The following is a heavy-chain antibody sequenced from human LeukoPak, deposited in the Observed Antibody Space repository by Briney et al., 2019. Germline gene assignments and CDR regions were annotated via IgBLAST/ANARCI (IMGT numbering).Heavy chain of an antibody. Sequence: SETLSLTCPVSGGSISDYYWTWIRQAPGKGLEWIGYSNYIGITNYNPSLESRVTISVDTSKNQFSLKVTSVTAADTAVYYCARGVGATHFDYWGQGTLVTVSS. J-gene: IGHJ4*02. D-gene: IGHD1-26*01. CDR2: SNYIGIT. CDR1: GGSISDYY. CDR3: ARGVGATHFDY. V-gene: IGHV4-59*01.